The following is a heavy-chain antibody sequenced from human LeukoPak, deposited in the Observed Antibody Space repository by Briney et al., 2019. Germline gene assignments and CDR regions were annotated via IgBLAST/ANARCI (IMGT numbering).Heavy chain of an antibody. Sequence: GGSLRLSCAASGFTFSIYGMSWVRQAPGKGLEWVSAISGSGGSTYYADSVKGRFTISRDNAKNSLYLQMNSLRAEDTAVYYCARDLRFGEPPPDYWGQGTLVTVSS. J-gene: IGHJ4*02. V-gene: IGHV3-23*01. CDR2: ISGSGGST. D-gene: IGHD3-10*01. CDR1: GFTFSIYG. CDR3: ARDLRFGEPPPDY.